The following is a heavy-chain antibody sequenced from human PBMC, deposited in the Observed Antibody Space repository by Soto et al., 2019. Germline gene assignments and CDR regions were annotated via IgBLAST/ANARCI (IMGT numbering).Heavy chain of an antibody. CDR2: ISSSSSTI. CDR3: AREREQLWLLDGMDV. Sequence: GWSLRLSCAASGFTFSSYSMNWVRQAPGKGLEWVSDISSSSSTIYYADSVKGRFTISRDNAKNSLYLQMNSLRDEDTAVYYCAREREQLWLLDGMDVWGKGTPATVSS. V-gene: IGHV3-48*02. J-gene: IGHJ6*04. D-gene: IGHD5-18*01. CDR1: GFTFSSYS.